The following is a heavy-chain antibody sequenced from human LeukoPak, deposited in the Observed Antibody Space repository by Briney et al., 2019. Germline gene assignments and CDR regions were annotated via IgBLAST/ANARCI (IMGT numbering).Heavy chain of an antibody. J-gene: IGHJ4*02. Sequence: GGSLRLSCAASGFTFSSYAMHWVRQAPGKGLEWVAVISYDGSNKYYADSVKGRFTISRDNSKNTLYLQMNSLRAEDMAVYYCARASGFYWGQGTLVTVSS. CDR3: ARASGFY. V-gene: IGHV3-30*04. CDR2: ISYDGSNK. CDR1: GFTFSSYA.